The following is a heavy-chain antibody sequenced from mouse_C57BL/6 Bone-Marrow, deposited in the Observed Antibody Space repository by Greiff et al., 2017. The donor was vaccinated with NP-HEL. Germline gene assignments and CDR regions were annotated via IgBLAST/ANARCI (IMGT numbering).Heavy chain of an antibody. D-gene: IGHD2-3*01. CDR3: ARFADGYYFYYYAMDY. Sequence: VQLQQPGAELVKPGASVKMSCKASGYTFTSYWITWVKQRPGQGLEWIGDIYPGSGSTNYNEKFKSKATLTVDTSSSTAYMQVSSLTSEDSAVYYCARFADGYYFYYYAMDYWGQGTSVTVSS. V-gene: IGHV1-55*01. J-gene: IGHJ4*01. CDR2: IYPGSGST. CDR1: GYTFTSYW.